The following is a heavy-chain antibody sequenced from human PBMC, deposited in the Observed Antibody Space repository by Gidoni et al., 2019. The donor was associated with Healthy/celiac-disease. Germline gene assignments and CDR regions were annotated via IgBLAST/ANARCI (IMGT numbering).Heavy chain of an antibody. CDR3: ARVADYGDSLDY. CDR2: ISSSSSYI. V-gene: IGHV3-21*01. CDR1: GFTFSSYS. Sequence: EVQLVESGGGLVKPGGSLRLSCAASGFTFSSYSMNWVRQAPGKGLEWVSSISSSSSYIYYADSVKGRFTISRDNAKNSLYLQMNSLRAEDTAVYYCARVADYGDSLDYWGQGTLVTVSS. D-gene: IGHD4-17*01. J-gene: IGHJ4*02.